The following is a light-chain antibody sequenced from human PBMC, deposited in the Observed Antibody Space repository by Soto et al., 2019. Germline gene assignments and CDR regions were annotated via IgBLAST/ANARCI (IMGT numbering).Light chain of an antibody. J-gene: IGKJ2*01. CDR1: QSVSSN. CDR3: QQYNNCHPYT. V-gene: IGKV3-15*01. CDR2: GAS. Sequence: EIVMTQSPATLSVSPGERATLSCRASQSVSSNLPWYQQKPGQAPRLLIYGASTRATGIPARFSGSGSGTEVTLTISSLQSEDFAVYYFQQYNNCHPYTVGQGTKLEIK.